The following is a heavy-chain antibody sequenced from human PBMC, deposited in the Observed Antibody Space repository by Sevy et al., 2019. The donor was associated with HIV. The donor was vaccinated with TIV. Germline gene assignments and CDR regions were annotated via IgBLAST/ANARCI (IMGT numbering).Heavy chain of an antibody. J-gene: IGHJ4*02. CDR3: ARDIAPTIFGVVIGGAPDY. Sequence: GGSLRLSCAASGFTFSSYWMSWVRQAPGTGLEWVANIKQDGSEKYYVDSVKGRFTISRDNAKNSLYLQMNSLRAEDTAVYYCARDIAPTIFGVVIGGAPDYWGQRTLVTVSS. D-gene: IGHD3-3*01. CDR1: GFTFSSYW. V-gene: IGHV3-7*03. CDR2: IKQDGSEK.